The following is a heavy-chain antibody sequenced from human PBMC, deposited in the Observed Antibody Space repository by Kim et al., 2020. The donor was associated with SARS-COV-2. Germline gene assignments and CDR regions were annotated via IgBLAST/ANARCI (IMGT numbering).Heavy chain of an antibody. V-gene: IGHV3-23*01. J-gene: IGHJ4*02. CDR1: GFTFSSYT. Sequence: GGSLRLSCAASGFTFSSYTMSWVRQAPGKGLEWVSAISGSGGSTYYADSVKGRFTISRDNSKNTLYLQMNSLRAEDTAVYYCANAAGSSGCFDYWGQGTLVTVSS. D-gene: IGHD6-19*01. CDR3: ANAAGSSGCFDY. CDR2: ISGSGGST.